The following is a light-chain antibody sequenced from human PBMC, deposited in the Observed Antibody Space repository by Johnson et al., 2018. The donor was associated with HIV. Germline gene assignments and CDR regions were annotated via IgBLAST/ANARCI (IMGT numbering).Light chain of an antibody. CDR3: GTWDTSLSPGGV. V-gene: IGLV1-51*02. Sequence: QSVLTQPPSVSAAPGQKVTISCSGSSSNIGNNYVSWFQQLPGTAPKLLIYENTKRPSGIPDRFSGSKSGTSATLGITGLQTRDEADYYCGTWDTSLSPGGVFGSGTKVTVL. CDR2: ENT. CDR1: SSNIGNNY. J-gene: IGLJ1*01.